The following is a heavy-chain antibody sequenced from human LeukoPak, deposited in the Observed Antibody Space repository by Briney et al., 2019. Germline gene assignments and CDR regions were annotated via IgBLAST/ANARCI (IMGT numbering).Heavy chain of an antibody. J-gene: IGHJ4*02. D-gene: IGHD2-2*02. CDR2: IYHSGST. CDR1: GYSISSGYY. V-gene: IGHV4-38-2*01. Sequence: SETLSLTCAVSGYSISSGYYWGWIRQPPGKGLEWIGSIYHSGSTYYNPSLKSRVTISADTSKNQFSLKLSSVTAADTAVYYCARVRKLVVPAAIDYWGQGTLVTVSS. CDR3: ARVRKLVVPAAIDY.